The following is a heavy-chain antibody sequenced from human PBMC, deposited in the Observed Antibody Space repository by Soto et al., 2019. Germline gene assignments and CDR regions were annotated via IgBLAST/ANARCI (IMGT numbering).Heavy chain of an antibody. D-gene: IGHD3-10*01. V-gene: IGHV4-34*01. J-gene: IGHJ4*02. CDR1: GGSFSAYY. CDR2: INHSGTT. Sequence: QVQLQQWGAGLLKPSETLSLTWAVSGGSFSAYYWTWIRQPPGKGLEWIGEINHSGTTNHNPSLKSRVTISVDTSKKRFSLKLSSVTAADTAVYYCAGGLYYFEYWGQGTLVTVSS. CDR3: AGGLYYFEY.